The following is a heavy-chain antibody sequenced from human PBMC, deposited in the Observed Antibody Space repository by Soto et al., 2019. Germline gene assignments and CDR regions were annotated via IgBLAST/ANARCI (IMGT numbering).Heavy chain of an antibody. CDR1: GYSFTSYW. J-gene: IGHJ6*02. D-gene: IGHD3-10*01. CDR3: ARNRRSGYYYYGMDV. Sequence: PGESLKISCKGSGYSFTSYWISWVRQMPGKGLEWMGRIDPSDSYTNYSPSFQGHVTISADKSISTAYLQWSSLKASDTAMYYCARNRRSGYYYYGMDVWGQGTTVTVSS. CDR2: IDPSDSYT. V-gene: IGHV5-10-1*01.